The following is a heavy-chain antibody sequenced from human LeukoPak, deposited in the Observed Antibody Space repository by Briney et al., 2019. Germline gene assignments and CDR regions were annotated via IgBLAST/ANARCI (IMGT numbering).Heavy chain of an antibody. J-gene: IGHJ4*02. Sequence: GGSLRLSCVASGFTFRDYWMTWVRQAPGKGLEWVANIKEDGSQINHVDSVKGRFTISRDNAKNSLYLQMNSLRVEDTAVYYCAKHKIAWRTFNCWGQGTLVTVSS. CDR1: GFTFRDYW. V-gene: IGHV3-7*01. CDR2: IKEDGSQI. D-gene: IGHD1/OR15-1a*01. CDR3: AKHKIAWRTFNC.